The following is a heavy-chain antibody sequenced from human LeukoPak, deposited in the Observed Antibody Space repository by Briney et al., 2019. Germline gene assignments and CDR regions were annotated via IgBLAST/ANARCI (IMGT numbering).Heavy chain of an antibody. V-gene: IGHV1-2*02. J-gene: IGHJ4*02. CDR1: GYTFTGYY. CDR2: INPNSGGT. CDR3: AREGIAVAGTLSEYDY. D-gene: IGHD6-19*01. Sequence: ASVKVSCKASGYTFTGYYMHWVRQAPGQGLEWMGWINPNSGGTNYAQKFQGRVTMTRDTSISTAYMELGRLRSDDTAVYYCAREGIAVAGTLSEYDYWGQGTLVTVSS.